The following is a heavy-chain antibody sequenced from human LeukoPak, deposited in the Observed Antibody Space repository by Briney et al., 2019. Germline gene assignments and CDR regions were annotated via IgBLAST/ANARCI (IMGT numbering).Heavy chain of an antibody. Sequence: GGSLRLSCAASGFTLSNAWMSWVRQAPGKGLEWVGRIKTKTDGGTADFAVPVKGRFTISRDDSKNTLYLQINSLKTEDTAVYYCTTGRSEFFDYWGQGTPVTVAS. V-gene: IGHV3-15*01. D-gene: IGHD3-3*01. CDR2: IKTKTDGGTA. CDR3: TTGRSEFFDY. J-gene: IGHJ4*02. CDR1: GFTLSNAW.